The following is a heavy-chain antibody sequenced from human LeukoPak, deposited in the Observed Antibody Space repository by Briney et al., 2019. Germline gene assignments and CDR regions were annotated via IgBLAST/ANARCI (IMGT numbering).Heavy chain of an antibody. CDR3: AKGSSGSRPYYFDY. J-gene: IGHJ4*02. D-gene: IGHD3-22*01. CDR2: ITDSGGST. CDR1: GFTFSSYA. Sequence: AGGSLRLPCAASGFTFSSYAMSWVRQAPGEGLGWVSAITDSGGSTYYSDSVKGRFTISRDNSKNTLYPQMNTLRAEDTAIYYCAKGSSGSRPYYFDYWGQGTLVTVSS. V-gene: IGHV3-23*01.